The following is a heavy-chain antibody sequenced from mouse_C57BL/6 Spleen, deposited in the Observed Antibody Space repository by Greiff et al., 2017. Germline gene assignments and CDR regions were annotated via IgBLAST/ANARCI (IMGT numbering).Heavy chain of an antibody. D-gene: IGHD1-1*01. CDR3: ARRSYGSSYVGYFDV. V-gene: IGHV1-64*01. J-gene: IGHJ1*03. Sequence: VQLQQPGAELVKPGASVKLSCKASGYTFTSYWMHWVKQRPGQGLEWIGMIHPNSGSTNYNEKFKSKATLTVDKSSSTASMQLSSLTSEDSAVYYCARRSYGSSYVGYFDVWGTGTTVTVSS. CDR1: GYTFTSYW. CDR2: IHPNSGST.